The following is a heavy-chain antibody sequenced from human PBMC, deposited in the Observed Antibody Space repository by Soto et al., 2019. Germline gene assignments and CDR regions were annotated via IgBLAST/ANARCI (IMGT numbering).Heavy chain of an antibody. D-gene: IGHD1-1*01. V-gene: IGHV3-23*01. CDR1: GFSFPNYA. CDR3: VKGYRTITNVSGLIYGRY. CDR2: ISDVGAAT. J-gene: IGHJ4*02. Sequence: PGGSLRLSCAASGFSFPNYAMTWVRQAPGKGLEWVSSISDVGAATYSADSVKGRFTISRDDSRNTLYLQMDNLRAEDTAVYFCVKGYRTITNVSGLIYGRYWGQGTQVPVYS.